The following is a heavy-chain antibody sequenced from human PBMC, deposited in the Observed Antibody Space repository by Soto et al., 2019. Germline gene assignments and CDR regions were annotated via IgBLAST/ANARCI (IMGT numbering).Heavy chain of an antibody. V-gene: IGHV1-2*02. CDR1: GYTFTGYY. Sequence: ASVKVSCKASGYTFTGYYMHWVRQAPGQGLAWMGWINPNSGGTNYAQKFQGRVTMTRDTSISTAYMGLRRLRSDDTAVYYCARVGVGVGATGGDYWGQGTLVTVSS. CDR2: INPNSGGT. D-gene: IGHD1-26*01. J-gene: IGHJ4*02. CDR3: ARVGVGVGATGGDY.